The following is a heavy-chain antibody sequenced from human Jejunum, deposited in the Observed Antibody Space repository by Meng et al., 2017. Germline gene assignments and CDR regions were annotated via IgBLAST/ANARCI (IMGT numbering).Heavy chain of an antibody. CDR3: ARGTVIVPAIMPDY. V-gene: IGHV7-4-1*02. Sequence: QVQLVQSGSELKKPGASVKTSCKTSGYTFSVYGMNWVRQAPGQGLEWMGWINTRTGSPTYAQGFTGRFVFPLDTSISTAYLHINGLEAEDTAVYYCARGTVIVPAIMPDYWGQGTLVTVSS. CDR1: GYTFSVYG. CDR2: INTRTGSP. J-gene: IGHJ4*02. D-gene: IGHD5-24*01.